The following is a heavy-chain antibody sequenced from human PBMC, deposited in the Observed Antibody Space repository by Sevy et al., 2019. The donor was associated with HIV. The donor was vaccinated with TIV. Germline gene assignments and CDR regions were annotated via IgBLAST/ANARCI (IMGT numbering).Heavy chain of an antibody. CDR1: GYTLTEFS. V-gene: IGHV1-24*01. Sequence: ASVKVSCKISGYTLTEFSMHWVRQVPGKGLEWMGSFDPEDAKTIYAQKFQGRVTMTEDTSTDTAYIELRSLRSEDTAMYYCAITREYYSDSSGYFDYWGQGTLVTVSS. CDR2: FDPEDAKT. D-gene: IGHD3-22*01. J-gene: IGHJ4*02. CDR3: AITREYYSDSSGYFDY.